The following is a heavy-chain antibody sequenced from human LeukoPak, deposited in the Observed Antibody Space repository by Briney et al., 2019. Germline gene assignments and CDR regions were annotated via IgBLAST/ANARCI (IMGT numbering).Heavy chain of an antibody. V-gene: IGHV1-2*06. Sequence: ASVKVSCKASGYTVTSYYIHWVRQAPGQGPEWMGRINPHSGGTNYAQKFQGRVTMTRDTSISTAYMELSRLRSDDTAVYYCAREAPTSWWGQGTLVTVSS. CDR2: INPHSGGT. CDR1: GYTVTSYY. J-gene: IGHJ4*02. CDR3: AREAPTSW.